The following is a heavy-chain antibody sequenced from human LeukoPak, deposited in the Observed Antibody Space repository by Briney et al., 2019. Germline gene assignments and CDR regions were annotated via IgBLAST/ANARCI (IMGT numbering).Heavy chain of an antibody. CDR3: ARDRAGRYYYDSSGYSGSILFDL. Sequence: SETLSLTCTVSGGSISSYYWSWIRQPPGKGLEWIGYIYYSGSTNYNPSLKSRVTMSVDTSKNQFSLKLSSVTAADTAVYYCARDRAGRYYYDSSGYSGSILFDLWGRGTLVTVSS. J-gene: IGHJ2*01. CDR2: IYYSGST. CDR1: GGSISSYY. V-gene: IGHV4-59*12. D-gene: IGHD3-22*01.